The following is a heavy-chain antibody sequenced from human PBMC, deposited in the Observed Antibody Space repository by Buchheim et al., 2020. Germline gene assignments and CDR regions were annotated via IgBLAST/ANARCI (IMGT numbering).Heavy chain of an antibody. Sequence: QVQLVESGGGVVQPGRSLRLSCAASGFTFSSYAMHWVRQAPGKGLEWVAVISYDGSNKYYADSVKGRFTISRDNSKNTLYLQMNSLRAEDTAVYYCARDQVYYDFWSGYFSYYYGMDVWGQGTT. CDR1: GFTFSSYA. CDR2: ISYDGSNK. D-gene: IGHD3-3*01. CDR3: ARDQVYYDFWSGYFSYYYGMDV. V-gene: IGHV3-30-3*01. J-gene: IGHJ6*02.